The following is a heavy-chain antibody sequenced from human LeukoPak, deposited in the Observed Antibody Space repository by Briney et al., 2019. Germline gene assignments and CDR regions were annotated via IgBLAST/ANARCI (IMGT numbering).Heavy chain of an antibody. Sequence: PGGSLRLSCAASGFTFSSYAMSWVRQAPGKGLEWVSSISGSGGSTYYADSVKDRFTISRDNSKTTLYLQMNSLRAEDTAVYYCAKVFYPAAGTGRVDFPFDYWGQGTLVTVSS. V-gene: IGHV3-23*01. J-gene: IGHJ4*02. CDR2: ISGSGGST. CDR1: GFTFSSYA. CDR3: AKVFYPAAGTGRVDFPFDY. D-gene: IGHD6-13*01.